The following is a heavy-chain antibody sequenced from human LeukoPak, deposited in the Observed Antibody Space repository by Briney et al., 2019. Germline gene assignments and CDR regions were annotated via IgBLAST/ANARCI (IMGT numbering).Heavy chain of an antibody. CDR2: IHGDGDNI. V-gene: IGHV3-74*01. J-gene: IGHJ5*02. CDR3: ARAQVGAPTDL. D-gene: IGHD1-26*01. Sequence: EALRLSCAASGFPFSSYAMYWIRQPPGKGLVWVARIHGDGDNISYADSVRGRFTISRDNAKDTLYLHMNSLRPEDTVVYYGARAQVGAPTDLWGQGTLVTVSS. CDR1: GFPFSSYA.